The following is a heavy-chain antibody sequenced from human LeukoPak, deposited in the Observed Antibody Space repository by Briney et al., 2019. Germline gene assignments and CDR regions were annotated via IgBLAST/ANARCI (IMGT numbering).Heavy chain of an antibody. V-gene: IGHV3-23*01. CDR1: GFTFSNYA. D-gene: IGHD2-15*01. CDR3: AKRADGCSGVSCYYYYMDV. Sequence: GGSLRLSCAASGFTFSNYAMNWVRQAPGEGLEWVSTISGVGDSTYYAESVKGRFTMSRDNSKNTVYLQMNSLRVEDTAIYYCAKRADGCSGVSCYYYYMDVWGKGTTVTVSS. CDR2: ISGVGDST. J-gene: IGHJ6*03.